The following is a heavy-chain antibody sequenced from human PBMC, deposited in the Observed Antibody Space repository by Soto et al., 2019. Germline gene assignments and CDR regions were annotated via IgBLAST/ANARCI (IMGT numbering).Heavy chain of an antibody. CDR2: IYPSDSTT. CDR3: ARHGFYGDYSSNYFDP. J-gene: IGHJ5*02. CDR1: GYSCTNYW. V-gene: IGHV5-51*01. Sequence: ESVTISCQGSGYSCTNYWIAWVRQIPGKGLEYMGIIYPSDSTTRYSPSFQGQVTISADKSISTAYLQWNSLKASDTAMYYCARHGFYGDYSSNYFDPWGQGTLVTVSS. D-gene: IGHD4-17*01.